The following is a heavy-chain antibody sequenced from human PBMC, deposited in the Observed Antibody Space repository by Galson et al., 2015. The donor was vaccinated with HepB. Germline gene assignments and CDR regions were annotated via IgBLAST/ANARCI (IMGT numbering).Heavy chain of an antibody. D-gene: IGHD2-8*01. J-gene: IGHJ6*02. Sequence: SLRLSCAASGFTFSTYSMHWVRQAPGKGLERVAFSSHDGNNENYADSLKGRFTVSRDNSKNSLDLQMNSLRTEDTAVYYCAREGGPPSYAGVGLDVWGQGTTVTVSS. CDR1: GFTFSTYS. V-gene: IGHV3-30*04. CDR3: AREGGPPSYAGVGLDV. CDR2: SSHDGNNE.